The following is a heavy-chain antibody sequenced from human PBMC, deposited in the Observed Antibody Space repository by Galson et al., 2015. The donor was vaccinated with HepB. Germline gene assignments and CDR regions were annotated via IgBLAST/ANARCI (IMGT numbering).Heavy chain of an antibody. V-gene: IGHV3-23*01. CDR3: AKGYGLFDY. CDR1: GFTSNSHA. CDR2: ISGDGGST. J-gene: IGHJ4*02. D-gene: IGHD5-18*01. Sequence: SLRLSCAASGFTSNSHAMAWVRQAPGKGLEWVSGISGDGGSTFYADSVKGRFSISRDNTKNTLSLQMNSLRAEDTALYYCAKGYGLFDYWGQGTLVTVSS.